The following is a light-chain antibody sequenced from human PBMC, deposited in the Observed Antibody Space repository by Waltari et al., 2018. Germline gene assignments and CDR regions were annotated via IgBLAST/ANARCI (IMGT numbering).Light chain of an antibody. CDR3: QTGGHGTWV. Sequence: LVLTQSPSASASLGASFMLTCPLCSGYSSNVIAWPQQQPGKGPRYLMKVNSDGSHRKGDDIPDRFSASKSGTECYLTISSLQSEDEADYYCQTGGHGTWVFGGGTKLTVL. CDR1: SGYSSNV. V-gene: IGLV4-69*01. CDR2: VNSDGSH. J-gene: IGLJ3*02.